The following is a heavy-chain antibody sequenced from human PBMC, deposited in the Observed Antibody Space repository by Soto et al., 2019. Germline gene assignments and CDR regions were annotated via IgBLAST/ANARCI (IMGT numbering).Heavy chain of an antibody. CDR1: GFTFSSSW. CDR3: VRGRIGQQTARADRRGWFDP. J-gene: IGHJ5*02. Sequence: GGSLRLSCAASGFTFSSSWMHWVCQAPEKGQEWVADIKCDGSEKYYVDSVKGRLTISRDNAKNSLYLQVNSLRAEDMTVYYCVRGRIGQQTARADRRGWFDPWGQGTLVTVSS. V-gene: IGHV3-7*03. CDR2: IKCDGSEK. D-gene: IGHD6-6*01.